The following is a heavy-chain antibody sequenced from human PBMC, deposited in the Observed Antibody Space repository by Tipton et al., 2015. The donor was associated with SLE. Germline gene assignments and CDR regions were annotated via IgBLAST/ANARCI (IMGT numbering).Heavy chain of an antibody. V-gene: IGHV4-4*07. Sequence: GLVKPSETLSLTCTVSGGSISNFYWSWIRQSAGRGLEWIGRIYTTGSTNYNPSLKSRVTMSLDTSKKQFFLNLRSVTAADTAVYYCATGSGRYLVDQWGQGTLVSASS. D-gene: IGHD6-13*01. CDR1: GGSISNFY. CDR3: ATGSGRYLVDQ. J-gene: IGHJ4*02. CDR2: IYTTGST.